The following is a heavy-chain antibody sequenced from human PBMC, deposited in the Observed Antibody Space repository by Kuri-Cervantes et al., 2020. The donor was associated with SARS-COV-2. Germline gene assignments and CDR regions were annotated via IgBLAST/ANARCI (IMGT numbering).Heavy chain of an antibody. D-gene: IGHD2-8*01. CDR2: VSYDGSDN. CDR1: GFTFSGYA. Sequence: GESLKISCATSGFTFSGYAMHWVRQAPGKGLEWVAVVSYDGSDNDYADSVKGRFTISRDNSKNTLYLQMNSLRVEDTAVYYCARDMGAIVLVRRDWFDPWGPGTLVTVSS. J-gene: IGHJ5*02. CDR3: ARDMGAIVLVRRDWFDP. V-gene: IGHV3-30*04.